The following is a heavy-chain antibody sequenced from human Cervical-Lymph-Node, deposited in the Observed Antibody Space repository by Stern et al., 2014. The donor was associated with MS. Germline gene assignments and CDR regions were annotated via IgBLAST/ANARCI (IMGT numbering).Heavy chain of an antibody. CDR2: ISAYNGNT. Sequence: VQLVESGAEVKKPGASVKGSCKASGYTFTSYGISWVRQAHGQGLEWMGWISAYNGNTNYAQNLQCIVTMSSATSTITAYMELSSLRSDDTAVYYCARGLLGSENAFDIWGQGTMVTVSS. V-gene: IGHV1-18*01. CDR1: GYTFTSYG. D-gene: IGHD2-15*01. CDR3: ARGLLGSENAFDI. J-gene: IGHJ3*02.